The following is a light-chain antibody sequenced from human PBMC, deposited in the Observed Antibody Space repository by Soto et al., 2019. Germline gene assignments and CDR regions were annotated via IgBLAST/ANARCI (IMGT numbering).Light chain of an antibody. CDR1: QSVISSY. Sequence: EIVLPQSPGTLSLSPGERAILSCRASQSVISSYLAWYRQKPGQAPSLLIYGASSRATGIPDRFSGSGSGTDFTLTISRLEPEDFAVYYGQQYGSAPRTFGQGTKVEMK. CDR3: QQYGSAPRT. J-gene: IGKJ1*01. V-gene: IGKV3-20*01. CDR2: GAS.